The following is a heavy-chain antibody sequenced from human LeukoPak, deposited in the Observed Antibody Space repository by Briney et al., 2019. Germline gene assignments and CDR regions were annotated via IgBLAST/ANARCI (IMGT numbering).Heavy chain of an antibody. Sequence: ASVKVSCKASGDIFTDYYMHWVRQAPGQELGWMGRINPNSGGTNYAQKFQGRVTMTRDTSISTAYTELSSLRSEDTAVYYCATAGNQLLLPFDYWGQGTLVTVSS. V-gene: IGHV1/OR15-1*01. CDR2: INPNSGGT. CDR1: GDIFTDYY. D-gene: IGHD2-2*01. J-gene: IGHJ4*02. CDR3: ATAGNQLLLPFDY.